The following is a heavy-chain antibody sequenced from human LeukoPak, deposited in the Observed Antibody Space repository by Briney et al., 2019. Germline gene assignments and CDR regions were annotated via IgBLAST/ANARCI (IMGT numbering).Heavy chain of an antibody. CDR3: AKTATQGVTMVRGLLLGDYYGMDV. J-gene: IGHJ6*02. CDR1: EYTFTSYD. CDR2: MNPNSGNT. D-gene: IGHD3-10*01. V-gene: IGHV1-8*01. Sequence: GASVKVSCKASEYTFTSYDINWVRQATGQGLEWMGWMNPNSGNTGYAQKFQGRVTITTDESTSTAYMELSSLRSEDTAVYYCAKTATQGVTMVRGLLLGDYYGMDVWGHGTTVTVSS.